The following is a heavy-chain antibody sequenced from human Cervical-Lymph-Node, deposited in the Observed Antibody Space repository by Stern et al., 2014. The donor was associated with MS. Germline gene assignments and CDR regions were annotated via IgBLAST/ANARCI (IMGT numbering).Heavy chain of an antibody. D-gene: IGHD2-2*01. J-gene: IGHJ5*01. CDR1: GGSIYNYY. CDR2: IDYSGST. CDR3: ARALRNAYTWFDP. V-gene: IGHV4-59*01. Sequence: QLQLQESGPGLVKPSETLSLTCTVSGGSIYNYYWTWIRQPPGKGLEWIGHIDYSGSTNYNPSLESRVTMSVDSSKNEFSLILTSVTDADTAVYYCARALRNAYTWFDPWGQGTLVTVSS.